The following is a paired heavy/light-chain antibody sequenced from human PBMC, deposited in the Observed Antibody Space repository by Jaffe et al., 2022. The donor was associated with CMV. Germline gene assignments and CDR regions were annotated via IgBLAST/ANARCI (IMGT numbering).Heavy chain of an antibody. CDR3: ARVLGDYDSSGYYPYYFDY. Sequence: QVQLQESGPGLVKPSETLSLTCTVSGGSISSYYWSWIRQPPGRGLEWIGYIYYSGSTNYNPSLKSRVTISVDTSKNQFSLKLTSVTAADTAVFYCARVLGDYDSSGYYPYYFDYWGQGTLVTVSS. D-gene: IGHD3-22*01. CDR1: GGSISSYY. V-gene: IGHV4-59*01. CDR2: IYYSGST. J-gene: IGHJ4*02.
Light chain of an antibody. CDR1: SSDVGSYNL. CDR3: CSYAGSSTYVV. J-gene: IGLJ2*01. Sequence: QSALTQPASVSGSPGQSITISCTGTSSDVGSYNLVSWYQQHPGKAPKLMIYEVNKRPSGVSNRFSGSKSGNTASLTISGLQAEDEADYFCCSYAGSSTYVVFGGGTKLTVL. CDR2: EVN. V-gene: IGLV2-23*02.